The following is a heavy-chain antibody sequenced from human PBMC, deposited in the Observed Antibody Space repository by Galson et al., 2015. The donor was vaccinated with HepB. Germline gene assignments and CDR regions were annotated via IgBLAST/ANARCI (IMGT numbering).Heavy chain of an antibody. Sequence: SLRLSCAASGFTFSSYSMNWVRQAPGKGLEWVSSISSSSSYIYYADSVKGRFTISRDNAKNSLYLQMNSLRAEDTAVYYCARAQAVLRFLEWTPSGEYYGMDVWGQGTTVTVSS. CDR3: ARAQAVLRFLEWTPSGEYYGMDV. V-gene: IGHV3-21*01. J-gene: IGHJ6*02. D-gene: IGHD3-3*01. CDR2: ISSSSSYI. CDR1: GFTFSSYS.